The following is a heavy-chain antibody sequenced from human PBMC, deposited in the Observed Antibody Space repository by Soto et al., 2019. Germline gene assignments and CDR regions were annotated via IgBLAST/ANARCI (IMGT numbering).Heavy chain of an antibody. CDR1: GYTFTSYG. V-gene: IGHV1-18*01. CDR2: ISAYNGNT. Sequence: QVQLVQSGAEVKKPGASVKVSCKASGYTFTSYGISWVRQAPGQGLEWMGWISAYNGNTIYAQKLQGRVTMTTDTSTSTAYMELRSLRSDDTAVYYCARDLIYYDSSGLIDYWGQGTLVTVSS. D-gene: IGHD3-22*01. J-gene: IGHJ4*02. CDR3: ARDLIYYDSSGLIDY.